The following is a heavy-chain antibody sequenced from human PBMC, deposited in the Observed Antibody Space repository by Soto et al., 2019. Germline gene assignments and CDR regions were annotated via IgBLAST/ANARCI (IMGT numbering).Heavy chain of an antibody. CDR3: AKVVVAATRHTDFDS. Sequence: PSETLSLTCTVSGASISSGSSYWAWIRQPPGKGLAWIASIYYDGSTYYNPSLKSRVSISVDTSKNHFSLKLSSATAADTAVYYCAKVVVAATRHTDFDSWGQGTLVTVSS. CDR1: GASISSGSSY. J-gene: IGHJ4*02. D-gene: IGHD2-15*01. V-gene: IGHV4-39*02. CDR2: IYYDGST.